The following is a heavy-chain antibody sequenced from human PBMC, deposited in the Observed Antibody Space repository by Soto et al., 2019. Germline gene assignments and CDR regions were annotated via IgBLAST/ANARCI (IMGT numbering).Heavy chain of an antibody. Sequence: PGGSLRLSCAASGFTFGSNWMSWVRQAPGKGLEWVANIKRDGSEKYYVDSVKGRFTISRDNAKNTLYLQMNSLRADDTAVYYCASLEWESSGYADYWGQGALV. CDR3: ASLEWESSGYADY. J-gene: IGHJ4*02. CDR1: GFTFGSNW. CDR2: IKRDGSEK. V-gene: IGHV3-7*03. D-gene: IGHD5-12*01.